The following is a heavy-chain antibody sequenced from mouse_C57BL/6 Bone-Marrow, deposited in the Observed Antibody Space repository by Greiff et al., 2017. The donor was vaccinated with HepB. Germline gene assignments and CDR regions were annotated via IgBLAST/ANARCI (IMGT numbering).Heavy chain of an antibody. CDR1: GFTFSSYA. CDR2: ISDGGSYT. D-gene: IGHD2-4*01. Sequence: EVQLQESGGGLVKPGGSLKLSCAASGFTFSSYAMSWVRQTPEKRLEWVATISDGGSYTYYPDNVKGRFTISRDNAKNNLYLQMSHLKSEDTAMYYCARDRGLRRGFAYWGQGTLVTVSA. V-gene: IGHV5-4*01. CDR3: ARDRGLRRGFAY. J-gene: IGHJ3*01.